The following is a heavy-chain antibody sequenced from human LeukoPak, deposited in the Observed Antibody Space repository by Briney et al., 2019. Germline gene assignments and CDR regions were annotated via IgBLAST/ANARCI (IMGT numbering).Heavy chain of an antibody. CDR1: GGSMSSYY. CDR3: ARESQWLGLNYFDY. Sequence: SETLSLTCTVSGGSMSSYYWSWIRQPAGKGLEWIGRIYTSGSTNYNPSLKSRVTMSVDTSKNQFSLKLSSVTAADTAVYYCARESQWLGLNYFDYWGQGTLVTVSS. D-gene: IGHD6-19*01. J-gene: IGHJ4*02. CDR2: IYTSGST. V-gene: IGHV4-4*07.